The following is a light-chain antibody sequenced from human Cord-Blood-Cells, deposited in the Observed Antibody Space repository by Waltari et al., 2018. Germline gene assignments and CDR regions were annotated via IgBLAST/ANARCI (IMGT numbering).Light chain of an antibody. V-gene: IGLV2-23*01. J-gene: IGLJ3*02. Sequence: QSALTQPASVSGSPGQSITISCTGTSSDVGSYNLVSWYQQHPGKAPKLMIYESSKRPSGVSNRFSGSKSGNTASLTISGLQAEDEADYYCCSYAGSRRVFGGGTKLTVL. CDR3: CSYAGSRRV. CDR1: SSDVGSYNL. CDR2: ESS.